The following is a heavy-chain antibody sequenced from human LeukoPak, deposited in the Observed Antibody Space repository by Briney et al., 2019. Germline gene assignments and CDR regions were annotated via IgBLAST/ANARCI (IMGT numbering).Heavy chain of an antibody. D-gene: IGHD1-14*01. CDR1: GFTFSSSW. Sequence: PGGSLRLSCAASGFTFSSSWLHWVRHPPGEGPVWVSRINGDGSTINYADSVKGRFTISRDKAKNTMYLQMNSLRPEDTAVYYCARAGNFRFDYWGQGTLVTVSS. CDR2: INGDGSTI. CDR3: ARAGNFRFDY. J-gene: IGHJ4*02. V-gene: IGHV3-74*01.